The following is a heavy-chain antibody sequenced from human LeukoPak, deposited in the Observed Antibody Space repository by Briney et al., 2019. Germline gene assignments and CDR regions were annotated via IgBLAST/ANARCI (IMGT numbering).Heavy chain of an antibody. CDR2: IYHSGST. CDR1: GFTFSNFW. J-gene: IGHJ4*02. V-gene: IGHV4-4*02. Sequence: GSLRLSCVVSGFTFSNFWMSWVRQAPGKGLEWIGEIYHSGSTNYNPSLKSRVTISVDKSKNQFSLKLSSVTAADTAVYYCARDYGGNHNFDYWGQGTLVTVSS. CDR3: ARDYGGNHNFDY. D-gene: IGHD4-23*01.